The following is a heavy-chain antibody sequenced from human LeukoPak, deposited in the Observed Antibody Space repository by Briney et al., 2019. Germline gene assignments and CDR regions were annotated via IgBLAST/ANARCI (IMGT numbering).Heavy chain of an antibody. CDR3: ARRPTGDPKFDY. CDR2: IYSSGST. CDR1: GGSISNYF. Sequence: SETLSLTCSVSGGSISNYFWTWIRQPPGKGLEWIGYIYSSGSTYYNPSLKSRVTISVGTSKNRFSLKLSTVTAAGTAVYYCARRPTGDPKFDYWGQGTLVSVST. J-gene: IGHJ4*02. V-gene: IGHV4-59*08. D-gene: IGHD7-27*01.